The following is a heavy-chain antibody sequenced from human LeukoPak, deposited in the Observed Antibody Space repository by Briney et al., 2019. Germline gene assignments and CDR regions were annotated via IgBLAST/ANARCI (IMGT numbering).Heavy chain of an antibody. CDR2: ISSSCSTI. J-gene: IGHJ6*02. CDR1: GFTFSSYE. V-gene: IGHV3-48*03. CDR3: ARVDCSSTSCYYYYYYGMDV. D-gene: IGHD2-2*01. Sequence: PGGSLRLSCAASGFTFSSYEMNWVRQAPGKGLEGVSYISSSCSTIYYADSVKGRFTISRDNAKNSLYLQMNSLRAEDTAVYYCARVDCSSTSCYYYYYYGMDVWGQGTTVTVSS.